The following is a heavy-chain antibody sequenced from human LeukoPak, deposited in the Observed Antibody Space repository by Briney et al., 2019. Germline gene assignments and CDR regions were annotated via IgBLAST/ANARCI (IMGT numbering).Heavy chain of an antibody. V-gene: IGHV3-7*04. Sequence: GGSLRLSCAASGFTFSSDWMSWVRQAPGKGLEWVAHIKKDGSEKYYVDSVKGRFTISRDNAKTSLYLQMNSLGAEDTAVYHCVRGDRRDFWGQGTLVTVSS. J-gene: IGHJ4*02. CDR1: GFTFSSDW. CDR2: IKKDGSEK. CDR3: VRGDRRDF.